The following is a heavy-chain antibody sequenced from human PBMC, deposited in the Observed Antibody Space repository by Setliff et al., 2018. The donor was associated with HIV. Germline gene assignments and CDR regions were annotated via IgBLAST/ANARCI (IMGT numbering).Heavy chain of an antibody. V-gene: IGHV1-24*01. J-gene: IGHJ4*02. Sequence: ASVKVSCKVSGYTLKELSIHWVRQAPGEGLEWMGGFDSEDGKRIYAQSFQGRVTMTEDTSTDTAYMELSSLTSDDTAVYYCATGRPLTIAARLKILIWVYWGQGTLVTVSS. D-gene: IGHD6-6*01. CDR3: ATGRPLTIAARLKILIWVY. CDR2: FDSEDGKR. CDR1: GYTLKELS.